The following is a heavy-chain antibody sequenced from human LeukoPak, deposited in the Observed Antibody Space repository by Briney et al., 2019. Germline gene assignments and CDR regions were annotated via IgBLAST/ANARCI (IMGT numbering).Heavy chain of an antibody. CDR1: GDSISSAGYY. CDR3: ARDRTYGPFDY. V-gene: IGHV4-31*03. CDR2: IYYSGST. J-gene: IGHJ4*02. Sequence: SETLSLTCTVSGDSISSAGYYWSWIRQYPEKGLEWIGYIYYSGSTYYNPSLKSRVTISVDTSKNQFSLKLSSVTAADTAVYYCARDRTYGPFDYWGQGTLVTVSS. D-gene: IGHD4-17*01.